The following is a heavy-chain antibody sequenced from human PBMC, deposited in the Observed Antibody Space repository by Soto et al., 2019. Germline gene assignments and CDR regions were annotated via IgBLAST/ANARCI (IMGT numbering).Heavy chain of an antibody. CDR2: ISGSGGST. CDR3: AKDGPDIVVVPAASNWFDP. D-gene: IGHD2-2*01. J-gene: IGHJ5*02. Sequence: GGSLRLSCAASGFTFSSYAMSWVRQAPGKGLEWVSAISGSGGSTYYADSVKGRFTISRDNSKNTLYLQMNSLRAEDTAVYYCAKDGPDIVVVPAASNWFDPWGQGTLVTVSS. CDR1: GFTFSSYA. V-gene: IGHV3-23*01.